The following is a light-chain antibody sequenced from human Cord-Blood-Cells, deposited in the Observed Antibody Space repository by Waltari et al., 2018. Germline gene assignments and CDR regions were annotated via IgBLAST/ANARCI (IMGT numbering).Light chain of an antibody. CDR1: SSDVGSYNL. CDR3: CSYAGSSTLV. Sequence: QSVLTQPASVSGSTGQSITISCTGTSSDVGSYNLVSWYQQHPGKAPKLMIYEVSKRPSGVSNRFSGSKSGNTASLTISGLQAEDEADYYCCSYAGSSTLVFGGGTKLTVL. V-gene: IGLV2-23*02. J-gene: IGLJ2*01. CDR2: EVS.